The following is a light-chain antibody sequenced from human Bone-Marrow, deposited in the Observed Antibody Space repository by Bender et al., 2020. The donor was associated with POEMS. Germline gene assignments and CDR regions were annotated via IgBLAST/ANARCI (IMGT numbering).Light chain of an antibody. CDR1: SSNFGSYSL. J-gene: IGLJ1*01. CDR2: EGS. V-gene: IGLV2-23*01. Sequence: QSALTQPASVSGSPGQSITISCTGTSSNFGSYSLVSWYQQLPGKAPKLLFYEGSERPSGVSDRFSGSKSGNTASLTISWLQAEDEADYYCCSYTDSGTLHYVFGTGTKVTVL. CDR3: CSYTDSGTLHYV.